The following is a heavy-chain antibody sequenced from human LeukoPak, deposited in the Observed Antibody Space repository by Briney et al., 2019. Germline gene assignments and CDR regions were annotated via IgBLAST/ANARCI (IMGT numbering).Heavy chain of an antibody. CDR2: ISYDGSNK. CDR1: GFTFSSYA. Sequence: GRSLRLSCAASGFTFSSYAMHWVRQAPGKGLEWVAVISYDGSNKYYADSVKGRFTISRDNSKNTLYLQMNSLRAEDTAVYYFAREKALLWFGESAGYFDYWGQGTLVTVSS. D-gene: IGHD3-10*01. CDR3: AREKALLWFGESAGYFDY. V-gene: IGHV3-30*04. J-gene: IGHJ4*02.